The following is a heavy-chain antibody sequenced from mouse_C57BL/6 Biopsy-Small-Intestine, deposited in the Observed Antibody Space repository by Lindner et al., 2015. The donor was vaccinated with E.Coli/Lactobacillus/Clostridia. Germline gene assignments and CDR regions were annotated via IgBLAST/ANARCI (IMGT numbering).Heavy chain of an antibody. CDR2: IYPRSGNT. V-gene: IGHV1-81*01. CDR1: GYTFTSYG. J-gene: IGHJ3*01. Sequence: VQLQESGAELARPGASVKLSCKASGYTFTSYGISWVKQRTGQGLEWIGEIYPRSGNTYYNEKFKGKATLTADKSSSTAYMELRSLTSEDSAVYFCARDSSGYGFAYWGQGTLVTVSA. CDR3: ARDSSGYGFAY. D-gene: IGHD3-2*02.